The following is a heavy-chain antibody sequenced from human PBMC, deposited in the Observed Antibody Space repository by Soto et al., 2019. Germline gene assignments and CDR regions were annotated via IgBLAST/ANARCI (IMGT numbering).Heavy chain of an antibody. D-gene: IGHD6-19*01. J-gene: IGHJ6*02. CDR3: TKDWVAGYGMDV. V-gene: IGHV3-30*18. CDR1: GFTFTS. CDR2: LSYDGNNK. Sequence: QVQLVESGGGVVQPGRSLTLSCAVSGFTFTSMHWVRQAPGKGLEWVAILSYDGNNKYYLDSVKGRFTISRDNSKNTLYLQMNSLRAEDTAVYYCTKDWVAGYGMDVWGQGTTVTVSS.